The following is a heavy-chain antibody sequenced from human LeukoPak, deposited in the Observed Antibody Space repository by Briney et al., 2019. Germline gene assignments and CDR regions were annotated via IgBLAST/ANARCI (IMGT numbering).Heavy chain of an antibody. J-gene: IGHJ4*02. Sequence: GGSLRLSCAASRVTFSSYAMSWVRQAPGKGLGWVSAIGGSGGSTYYADSVKGRFTISRDNSKNTLYLQMNSLRAEDTAVYYCAKVLSSSLKSYFDYWGQGTLVTVSS. CDR1: RVTFSSYA. CDR2: IGGSGGST. D-gene: IGHD6-6*01. CDR3: AKVLSSSLKSYFDY. V-gene: IGHV3-23*01.